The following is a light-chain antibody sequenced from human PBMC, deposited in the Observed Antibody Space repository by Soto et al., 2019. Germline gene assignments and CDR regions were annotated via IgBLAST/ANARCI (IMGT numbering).Light chain of an antibody. J-gene: IGKJ2*01. CDR2: AAS. V-gene: IGKV1-39*01. CDR1: QSISSY. CDR3: QQSYSTPYT. Sequence: DIQMTQSPSSLSASVGDRVTITCRASQSISSYLNWYQQKPGKAPKLLIYAASSLKSGVPSRYSGSGSGTYFNHTIRSLQPEDFATYYCQQSYSTPYTFGQGTKLEIK.